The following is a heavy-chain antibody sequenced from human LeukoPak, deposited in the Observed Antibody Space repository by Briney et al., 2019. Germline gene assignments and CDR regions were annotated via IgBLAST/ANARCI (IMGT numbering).Heavy chain of an antibody. D-gene: IGHD3-3*01. V-gene: IGHV5-51*01. J-gene: IGHJ6*03. CDR1: GYSFTSYW. Sequence: GESLKISCKGSGYSFTSYWIGWVRQMPGKGLEWMGIIYPGDSDTRYSPSFQGQVTVSADKPISTAYLQWSSLKASDTAMYYCARHGTIFGVVILDYYYMDVWGKGTTVTVSS. CDR2: IYPGDSDT. CDR3: ARHGTIFGVVILDYYYMDV.